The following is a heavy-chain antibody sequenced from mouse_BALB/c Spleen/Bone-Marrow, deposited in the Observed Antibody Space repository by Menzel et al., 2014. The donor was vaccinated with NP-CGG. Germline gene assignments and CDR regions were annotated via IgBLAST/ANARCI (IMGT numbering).Heavy chain of an antibody. D-gene: IGHD4-1*01. V-gene: IGHV1-7*01. CDR1: GYTFTSYW. J-gene: IGHJ2*01. CDR2: INPSTGYT. CDR3: ATGYYFDY. Sequence: VQLQQSGAELAKPGASVKMSCKASGYTFTSYWMHWVKQRPGQGLEWIGYINPSTGYTGYNQRFKDKATLTADKSSSTAYMQLSSLTSEDSAVYYCATGYYFDYWGQGTTLTVSS.